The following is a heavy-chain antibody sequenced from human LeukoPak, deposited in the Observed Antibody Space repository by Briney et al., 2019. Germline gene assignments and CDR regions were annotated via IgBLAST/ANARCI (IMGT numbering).Heavy chain of an antibody. CDR3: ARVEGVRGYYFDY. J-gene: IGHJ4*02. V-gene: IGHV1-69*05. D-gene: IGHD3-10*01. Sequence: SVKVSCKASGGTFSSYAISWVRQAPGQGLEWMGGIIPIFGTANYAQKFQGRVTITTDESTSTAYMELSSLRSEDTAVYYCARVEGVRGYYFDYWGQGTLVTVSS. CDR2: IIPIFGTA. CDR1: GGTFSSYA.